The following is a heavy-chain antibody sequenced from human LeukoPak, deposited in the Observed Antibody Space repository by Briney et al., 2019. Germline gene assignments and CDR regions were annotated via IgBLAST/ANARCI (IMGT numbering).Heavy chain of an antibody. CDR3: AGLTVGYSRFYYFDY. D-gene: IGHD4-11*01. CDR2: ISGSGGST. J-gene: IGHJ4*02. V-gene: IGHV3-23*01. CDR1: GFTFSSYA. Sequence: GGSLRLSCAASGFTFSSYAMSWVRQAPGKGLEWVSAISGSGGSTYYADSVKGRFTISRDNSKNTLYLQMNSLRAGDTAVYYCAGLTVGYSRFYYFDYWGQGTLVTVSS.